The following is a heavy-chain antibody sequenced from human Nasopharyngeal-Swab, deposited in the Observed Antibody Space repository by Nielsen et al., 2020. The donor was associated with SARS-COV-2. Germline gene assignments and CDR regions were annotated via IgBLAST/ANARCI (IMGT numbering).Heavy chain of an antibody. D-gene: IGHD3-9*01. CDR1: GGTFSSYA. CDR3: ARDFYDILTGYYTRWFDP. CDR2: IIPIFGTA. Sequence: SVKVSCKASGGTFSSYAISWVRQAPGQGLEWMGGIIPIFGTANYAQKFQGRVTITADKSTSTAYMELSSLRSEDTAVYYCARDFYDILTGYYTRWFDPWSQGTLVTVSS. J-gene: IGHJ5*02. V-gene: IGHV1-69*06.